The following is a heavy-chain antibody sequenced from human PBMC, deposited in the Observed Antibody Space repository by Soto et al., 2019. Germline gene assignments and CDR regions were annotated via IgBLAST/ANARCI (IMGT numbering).Heavy chain of an antibody. CDR3: AGVRGDSSGLGAFAI. V-gene: IGHV1-69*02. Sequence: QVQLVQSGAEVKKPGSSVKVSCKASGGTFSSYTISWVRQAPGQGLEWMGRIIPILGIANYAQKFQGRVTIAADKSTRTAYMELSSLRSEDTAVYYCAGVRGDSSGLGAFAIWGQGTMVTVSS. D-gene: IGHD3-22*01. CDR2: IIPILGIA. J-gene: IGHJ3*02. CDR1: GGTFSSYT.